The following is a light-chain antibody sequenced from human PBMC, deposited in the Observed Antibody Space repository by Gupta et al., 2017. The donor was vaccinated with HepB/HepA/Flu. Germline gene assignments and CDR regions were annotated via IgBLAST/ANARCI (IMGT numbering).Light chain of an antibody. CDR2: YND. V-gene: IGLV1-44*01. CDR1: SSIVGSKN. CDR3: QVWDASHNGVV. Sequence: QSVLPQSPSLSGTPGQRVTISCSGGSSIVGSKNVNWYQQLPGKAPILLIYYNDERPSGVPERFSGSKSDTSASLKIRGVQAGDEADYYCQVWDASHNGVVFGGGTKLTVL. J-gene: IGLJ2*01.